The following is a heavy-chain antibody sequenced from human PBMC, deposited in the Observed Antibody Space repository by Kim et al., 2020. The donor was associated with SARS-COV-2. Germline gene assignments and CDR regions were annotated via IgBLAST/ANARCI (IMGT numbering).Heavy chain of an antibody. D-gene: IGHD6-13*01. Sequence: GGSLRLSCAASGFTFSSYEMNWVRQAPGKGLEWVSYISSSGSTIYYADSVKGRFTISRDNAKNSLYLQMNSLRAEDTAVYYCARGGPIAAVAHAFDIWGQGTMVTVSS. V-gene: IGHV3-48*03. J-gene: IGHJ3*02. CDR2: ISSSGSTI. CDR3: ARGGPIAAVAHAFDI. CDR1: GFTFSSYE.